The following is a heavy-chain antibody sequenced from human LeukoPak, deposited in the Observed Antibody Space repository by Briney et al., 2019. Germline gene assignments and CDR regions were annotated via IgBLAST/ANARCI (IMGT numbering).Heavy chain of an antibody. J-gene: IGHJ4*02. Sequence: GGSLRLSCAASGFTFSSYWMHWVRQGPGKGLAWVSRINSDGSSTSYADSVKGRFTISRDNSKNTLYLQMNSLRAEDTAVYYCARGHYYDSSGYPEDFDYWGQGTLVTVSS. CDR3: ARGHYYDSSGYPEDFDY. CDR1: GFTFSSYW. CDR2: INSDGSST. V-gene: IGHV3-74*01. D-gene: IGHD3-22*01.